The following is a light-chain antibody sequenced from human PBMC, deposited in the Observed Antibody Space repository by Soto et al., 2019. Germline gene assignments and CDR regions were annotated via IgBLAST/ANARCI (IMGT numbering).Light chain of an antibody. J-gene: IGKJ4*01. Sequence: DIQLTQSPAFLSAPVGDRVTITCRASQGISSYLSWYQQKPGKAPNLLIHSASSLQSGVPSRFSGSGSGTEFTLTISRLQPEDLATYYCQQLNSYPLTFGGGTKVDIK. CDR2: SAS. V-gene: IGKV1-9*01. CDR3: QQLNSYPLT. CDR1: QGISSY.